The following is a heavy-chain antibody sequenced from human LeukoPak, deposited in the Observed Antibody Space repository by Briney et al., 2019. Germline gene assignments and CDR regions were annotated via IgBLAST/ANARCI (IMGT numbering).Heavy chain of an antibody. Sequence: ASVKVSCKASGYTFTGYYMHWVRQAPGQGLERMGWISAYNGNTNYAQKLQGRVTMTTDTSTSTAYMELRSLRSDDTAVYYCAREYCSSTSCYAGNWFDPWGQGTLVTVSS. CDR1: GYTFTGYY. CDR2: ISAYNGNT. D-gene: IGHD2-2*01. V-gene: IGHV1-18*01. CDR3: AREYCSSTSCYAGNWFDP. J-gene: IGHJ5*02.